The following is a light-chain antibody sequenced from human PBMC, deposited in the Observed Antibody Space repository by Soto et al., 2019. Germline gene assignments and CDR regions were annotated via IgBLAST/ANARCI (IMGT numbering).Light chain of an antibody. V-gene: IGKV3-20*01. CDR2: GAS. CDR1: QSITSSF. Sequence: PGERAPLSCGASQSITSSFLAWYQQKPGQAPRLLIYGASSRATGIPDRFSGTGSETDFTLTINRLEPEDFAVYYCQQYENSPITFGQGTRLEI. CDR3: QQYENSPIT. J-gene: IGKJ5*01.